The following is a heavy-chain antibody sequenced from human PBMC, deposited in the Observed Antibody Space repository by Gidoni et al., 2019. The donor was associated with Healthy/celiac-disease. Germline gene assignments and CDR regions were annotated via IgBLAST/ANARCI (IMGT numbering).Heavy chain of an antibody. V-gene: IGHV3-21*01. CDR3: AARGPPTPNAVAGTDY. CDR1: GLPFSSYS. J-gene: IGHJ4*02. Sequence: EVQLEESGGGLVKPGGSLRLSCPASGLPFSSYSMNWGRQAPGKGLEWVASMSSSSSYIYYADSVKGRFTISRDNAKNSLYLQMNSLRAEDTAVYYCAARGPPTPNAVAGTDYWGQGTLVTVSS. CDR2: MSSSSSYI. D-gene: IGHD6-19*01.